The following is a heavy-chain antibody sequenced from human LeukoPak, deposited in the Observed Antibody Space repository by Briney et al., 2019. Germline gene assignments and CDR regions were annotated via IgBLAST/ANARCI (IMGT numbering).Heavy chain of an antibody. D-gene: IGHD6-13*01. CDR3: ARGSLVRSCDS. Sequence: SETLSLTCAVYGGSFSGYYWSWIRQPPGKGLEWIGEINHSGSTNYNPSLKSRVTISVDTSKNQFSLKLSSVTAADTAVYYCARGSLVRSCDSWGQGTLVTVSS. V-gene: IGHV4-34*01. J-gene: IGHJ4*02. CDR2: INHSGST. CDR1: GGSFSGYY.